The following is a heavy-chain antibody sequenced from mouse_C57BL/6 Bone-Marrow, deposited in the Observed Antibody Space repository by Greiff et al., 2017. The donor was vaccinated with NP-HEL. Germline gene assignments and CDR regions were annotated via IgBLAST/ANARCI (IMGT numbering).Heavy chain of an antibody. CDR1: GYAFTNYL. J-gene: IGHJ2*01. Sequence: QVHVKQSGAELVRPGTSVKVSCKASGYAFTNYLIEWVKQRPGQGLEWIGVINPGSGGTNYNEKFKGKATLTADKSSSTAYMQLSSLTSEDSAVYFCARSLYGSSPPFDYWGQGTTLTVSS. CDR2: INPGSGGT. V-gene: IGHV1-54*01. D-gene: IGHD1-1*01. CDR3: ARSLYGSSPPFDY.